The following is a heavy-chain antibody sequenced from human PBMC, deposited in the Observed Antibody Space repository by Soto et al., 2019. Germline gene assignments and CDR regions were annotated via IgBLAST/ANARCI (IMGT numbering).Heavy chain of an antibody. CDR3: ARDESGYSYGFDY. J-gene: IGHJ4*02. CDR1: GYTFTHYG. V-gene: IGHV1-18*01. Sequence: QVQLVQSETEVKKPGASVKVSCKASGYTFTHYGITWVRQAPGQGLGWMGWISAYNGNTKYAQSLQGRFTMTTDTSTSTAYMELRSLRSDDTAVYYCARDESGYSYGFDYWGQGTLVTVSS. CDR2: ISAYNGNT. D-gene: IGHD5-18*01.